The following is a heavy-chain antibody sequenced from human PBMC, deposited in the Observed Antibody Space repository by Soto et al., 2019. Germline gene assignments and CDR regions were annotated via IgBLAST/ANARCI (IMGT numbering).Heavy chain of an antibody. Sequence: QVQLVESGGGVVQPGRSLRLSCAASGFTFSSYGMHWVRQAPGKGLEWVAVISYDGSNKYYADSVKGRFTISRDNTKNTLYLQMNSRSAEDTAVYYCAKVSGLGAAMVAGAFDIWGQGTMVTVSS. CDR1: GFTFSSYG. CDR2: ISYDGSNK. CDR3: AKVSGLGAAMVAGAFDI. D-gene: IGHD5-18*01. J-gene: IGHJ3*02. V-gene: IGHV3-30*18.